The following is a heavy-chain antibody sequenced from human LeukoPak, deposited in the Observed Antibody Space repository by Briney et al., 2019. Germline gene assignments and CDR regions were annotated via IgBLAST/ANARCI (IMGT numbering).Heavy chain of an antibody. D-gene: IGHD3-9*01. CDR3: ATSRYDVLTGSPDS. CDR1: GYTFTGYY. CDR2: INPNSGGT. V-gene: IGHV1-2*02. Sequence: ASVKVSCKASGYTFTGYYIHWVRQAPGQGLEWMGWINPNSGGTNYAQKFQGRVTMTTDTSITTAFMDLRSLMSDDTAVYYCATSRYDVLTGSPDSWGQGTLVTVSS. J-gene: IGHJ4*02.